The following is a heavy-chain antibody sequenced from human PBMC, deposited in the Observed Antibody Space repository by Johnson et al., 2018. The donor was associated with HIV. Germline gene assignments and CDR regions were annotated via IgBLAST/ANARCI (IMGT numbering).Heavy chain of an antibody. Sequence: QMQLVESGGGLVKPGGSLRLSCAASGFIFSDYYMNWIRQAPGKGLEWVSYITGSGTTIYYADSVRGRFTISRDNAKNSLYLQMYSLRAEDTAVYYCAKSPRGYSSIWGQGTMVTVSS. J-gene: IGHJ3*02. CDR1: GFIFSDYY. D-gene: IGHD6-13*01. CDR3: AKSPRGYSSI. V-gene: IGHV3-11*04. CDR2: ITGSGTTI.